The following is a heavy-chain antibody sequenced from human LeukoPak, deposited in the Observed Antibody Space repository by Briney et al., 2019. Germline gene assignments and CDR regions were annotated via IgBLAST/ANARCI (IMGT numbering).Heavy chain of an antibody. D-gene: IGHD3-22*01. Sequence: ESLKISCKGSGSSFSSYWIGWVRQMPGKGLEWMGIIYPGDSDSRYSPSFQGQVTISADKSISTAYLQWSSLKASDTAMYYCARLPVSSGYYYVDYWGQGTLVSVSS. V-gene: IGHV5-51*01. CDR2: IYPGDSDS. CDR3: ARLPVSSGYYYVDY. CDR1: GSSFSSYW. J-gene: IGHJ4*02.